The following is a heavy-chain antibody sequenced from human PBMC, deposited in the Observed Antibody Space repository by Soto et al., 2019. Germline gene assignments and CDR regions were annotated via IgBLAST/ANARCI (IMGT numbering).Heavy chain of an antibody. CDR2: MNPNSGNT. J-gene: IGHJ6*02. CDR3: ARGRAGIAAAGANYYYYGMDV. D-gene: IGHD6-13*01. V-gene: IGHV1-8*01. Sequence: QVQLVQSGAEVKKPGASVKVSCKASGYTFTSYDINWVRQATGQGLEGMGWMNPNSGNTGYAQKFQGRVTMTRNTSRSTAYMELSSLRSEDTAVYYCARGRAGIAAAGANYYYYGMDVWGQGTTVTVSS. CDR1: GYTFTSYD.